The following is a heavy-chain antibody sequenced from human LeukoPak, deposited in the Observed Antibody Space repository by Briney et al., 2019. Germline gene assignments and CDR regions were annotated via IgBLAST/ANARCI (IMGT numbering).Heavy chain of an antibody. D-gene: IGHD1-26*01. CDR1: GGSISSSSYY. Sequence: SETLSLTCTVSGGSISSSSYYWGWIRQPPGKGLEWIGSIYYSGGTYYNPSLKSRVTISVDTSKNQFSLKLSSVTAADTAVYYCARERYSGSYYDDYWGQGTLVTVSS. CDR3: ARERYSGSYYDDY. CDR2: IYYSGGT. J-gene: IGHJ4*02. V-gene: IGHV4-39*07.